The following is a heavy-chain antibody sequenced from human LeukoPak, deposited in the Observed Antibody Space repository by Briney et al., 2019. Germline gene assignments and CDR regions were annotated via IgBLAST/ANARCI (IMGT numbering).Heavy chain of an antibody. J-gene: IGHJ6*04. Sequence: GGPLRLPCAASGFTLSSYQMHGARHAPGEALEGVSYISSSGSPIYYAASVKGRFTISRDNAKNSLYLQMNSLRAEDTAGYYCAELGITMIGGVWGKGTTVSISS. D-gene: IGHD3-10*02. CDR1: GFTLSSYQ. CDR3: AELGITMIGGV. CDR2: ISSSGSPI. V-gene: IGHV3-48*03.